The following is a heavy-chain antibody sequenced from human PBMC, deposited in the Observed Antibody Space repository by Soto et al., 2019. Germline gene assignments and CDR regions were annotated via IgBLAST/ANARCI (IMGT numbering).Heavy chain of an antibody. Sequence: QVLLVESGGGVVQPGRSLRLSCAASEFTFSTYPMHWVRQAPGKGLEWVAVISYDGTNTYYADSVKGRFTISRDNSKNTLSLQMDSLRGDDAAVYYCARGASELWNAYPEIPIFDSCGQGAPVFFSS. CDR3: ARGASELWNAYPEIPIFDS. CDR2: ISYDGTNT. J-gene: IGHJ4*02. V-gene: IGHV3-30-3*01. D-gene: IGHD3-16*01. CDR1: EFTFSTYP.